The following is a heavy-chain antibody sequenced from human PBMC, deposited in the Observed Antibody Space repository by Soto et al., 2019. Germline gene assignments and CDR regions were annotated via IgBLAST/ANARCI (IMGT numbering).Heavy chain of an antibody. CDR2: ISHSGST. Sequence: SETLSLTCTVSGASMIGYSWSWIRQTAGEGLEWIGCISHSGSTTYNPSLTGRVTISTDASKNQFSLTLTSVTPADTAVYYCARLGGFGDYVGAQNYYHGLDVWGQGTTVTVSS. J-gene: IGHJ6*02. CDR3: ARLGGFGDYVGAQNYYHGLDV. CDR1: GASMIGYS. D-gene: IGHD4-17*01. V-gene: IGHV4-59*01.